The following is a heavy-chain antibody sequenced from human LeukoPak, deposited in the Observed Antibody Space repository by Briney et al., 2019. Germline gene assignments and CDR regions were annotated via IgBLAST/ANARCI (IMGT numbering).Heavy chain of an antibody. CDR3: ARSGDYGALWI. D-gene: IGHD4-17*01. CDR2: ISYSGST. J-gene: IGHJ3*02. V-gene: IGHV4-39*02. CDR1: GGSFSSSSYY. Sequence: PSETLSLTCSVSGGSFSSSSYYWGWIRQPPGKGLEWIGSISYSGSTFYNPSLKSQVTISVDTSKNHFSLKLSSVTAADTAVYFCARSGDYGALWIWGQGTMVTVSS.